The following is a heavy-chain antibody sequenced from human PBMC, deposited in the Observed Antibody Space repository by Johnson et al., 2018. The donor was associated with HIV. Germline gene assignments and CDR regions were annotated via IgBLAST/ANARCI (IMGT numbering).Heavy chain of an antibody. Sequence: VQLVESGGDLVQPGGSLRLSCAASGFTVSSNYMSWVRQAPGKGLEWVSVIYSGGSTYYADSVKGRFTISRDNSKNTLYLQTNSLRAEDTAVYYCARSYSSSWYGAFDIWGQGTMVTVSS. CDR3: ARSYSSSWYGAFDI. D-gene: IGHD6-13*01. CDR2: IYSGGST. V-gene: IGHV3-66*01. J-gene: IGHJ3*02. CDR1: GFTVSSNY.